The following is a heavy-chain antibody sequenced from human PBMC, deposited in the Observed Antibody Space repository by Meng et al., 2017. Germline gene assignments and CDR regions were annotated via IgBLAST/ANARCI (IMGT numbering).Heavy chain of an antibody. CDR2: IDWDDDK. CDR1: GFSLSTSGMR. CDR3: ARMFYYLETKWYYFDY. J-gene: IGHJ4*02. Sequence: SGPTLVKPTQTLTLTCTFSGFSLSTSGMRVSWIRQPPGKALEWLARIDWDDDKFYSTSLKTRLTISKDTSKNQVVLTMTNMDPVDTATYYCARMFYYLETKWYYFDYWGQGTLVTVSS. V-gene: IGHV2-70*04. D-gene: IGHD3-22*01.